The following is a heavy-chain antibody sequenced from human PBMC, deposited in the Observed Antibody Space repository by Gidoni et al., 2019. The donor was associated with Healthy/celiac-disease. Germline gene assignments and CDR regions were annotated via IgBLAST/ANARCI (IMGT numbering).Heavy chain of an antibody. CDR1: GYTFTGSY. V-gene: IGHV1-2*04. D-gene: IGHD6-19*01. Sequence: QVQLVQSGAEVKKPGASVKVSCKASGYTFTGSYMHWVRQAPGQGLEWRGWINPNSGGTNYAQKFQGWVTMTRDTSISTAYMELSRLRSDDTAVYYCAREKQWLASYYYYGMDVWGQGTTVTVSS. J-gene: IGHJ6*02. CDR3: AREKQWLASYYYYGMDV. CDR2: INPNSGGT.